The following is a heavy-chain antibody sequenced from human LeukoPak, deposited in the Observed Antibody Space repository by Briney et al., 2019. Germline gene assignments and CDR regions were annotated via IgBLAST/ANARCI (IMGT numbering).Heavy chain of an antibody. CDR2: IRSKAYRGTT. V-gene: IGHV3-49*04. D-gene: IGHD5-18*01. CDR3: SRGPIQLWVHNGVDV. J-gene: IGHJ6*02. CDR1: GFNFGDHA. Sequence: GGSLRLSCTTSGFNFGDHAMTWVRQAPGKGLEWVGFIRSKAYRGTTEYAASVKGRFTISRDDSKSGVYLQMNSLKSEDTAVYYCSRGPIQLWVHNGVDVWGQGTTVTVSS.